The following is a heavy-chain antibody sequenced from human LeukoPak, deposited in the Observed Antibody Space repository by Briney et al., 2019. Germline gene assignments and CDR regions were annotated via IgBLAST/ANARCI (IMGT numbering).Heavy chain of an antibody. V-gene: IGHV1-8*01. CDR3: ARGRRGSSGPWSWYLDL. Sequence: VASVKVSCKASGFTRTNFDINWVRQATGQGLEWMGRMNSNTGNTGYAQEFQGRVTMTRDTSIGTAYMELTNLRSEDTAVYYCARGRRGSSGPWSWYLDLWGRGTLVTASS. D-gene: IGHD3-22*01. J-gene: IGHJ2*01. CDR2: MNSNTGNT. CDR1: GFTRTNFD.